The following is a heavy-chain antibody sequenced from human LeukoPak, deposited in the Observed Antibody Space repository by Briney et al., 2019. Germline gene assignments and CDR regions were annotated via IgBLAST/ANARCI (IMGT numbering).Heavy chain of an antibody. CDR1: GGSFSGYY. CDR3: ARGLYGDYGNFDY. V-gene: IGHV4-34*01. Sequence: SETLSLTCAVYGGSFSGYYWSWIRQPPGKGLEWIGEINHSGSTNYNPSLKSRVTIPVDTSKNQFSLKLSSVTAADTAVYYCARGLYGDYGNFDYWGQGTLVTVSS. CDR2: INHSGST. J-gene: IGHJ4*02. D-gene: IGHD4-17*01.